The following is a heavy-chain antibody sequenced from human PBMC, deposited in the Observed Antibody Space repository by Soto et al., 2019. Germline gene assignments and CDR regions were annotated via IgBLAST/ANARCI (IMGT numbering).Heavy chain of an antibody. D-gene: IGHD3-10*01. V-gene: IGHV4-30-2*01. Sequence: SETLSLTCAVSGGSISSGGYSWSWFRQPPGKGLEWIGYIYHNRNTYAAPVKGRFTISRDDSKNTLYLQMNSLKTEDTAVYYCTTDAGGYWGQGTLVTVSS. J-gene: IGHJ4*02. CDR3: TTDAGGY. CDR1: GGSISSGGYS. CDR2: IYHNRNT.